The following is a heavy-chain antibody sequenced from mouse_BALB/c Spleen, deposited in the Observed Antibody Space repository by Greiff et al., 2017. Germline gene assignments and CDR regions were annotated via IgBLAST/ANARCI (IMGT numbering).Heavy chain of an antibody. CDR3: ARDDGNWDGYFDY. CDR1: GFTFSDYY. J-gene: IGHJ2*01. CDR2: ISDGGSYT. D-gene: IGHD4-1*01. V-gene: IGHV5-4*02. Sequence: EVQVVESGGGLVKPGGSLKLSCAASGFTFSDYYMYWVRQTPEKRLEWVATISDGGSYTYYPDSVKGRFTISRDNAKNNLYLQMSSLKSEDTAMYYCARDDGNWDGYFDYWGQGTTLTVSS.